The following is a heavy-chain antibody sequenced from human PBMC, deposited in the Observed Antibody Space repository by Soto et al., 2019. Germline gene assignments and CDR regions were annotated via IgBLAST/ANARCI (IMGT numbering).Heavy chain of an antibody. CDR3: ARQTTVTTSFDY. V-gene: IGHV3-21*01. CDR1: GFTFSSYS. J-gene: IGHJ4*02. CDR2: ISSSSSYI. D-gene: IGHD4-17*01. Sequence: EVQLVESGGGLVKPGGSLRLSCAPSGFTFSSYSMNWVRQAPGRGLEWVSSISSSSSYIYYADSVKGRFTISRDNAKNSLYLQMNSLRAEDTAVYYCARQTTVTTSFDYWGQGTLVTVSS.